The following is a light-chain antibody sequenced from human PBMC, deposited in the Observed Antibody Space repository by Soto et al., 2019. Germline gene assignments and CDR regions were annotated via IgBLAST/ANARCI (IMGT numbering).Light chain of an antibody. CDR2: GAS. CDR1: QSVSNNY. CDR3: QQRSNWPPVLT. Sequence: EIVLTQSPGTLSLSPGERATLSCRASQSVSNNYLAWYQQKPGQAPRLLIYGASNRATGIPARFSGSGSGTDFTLTISSLEPEDFAVYYCQQRSNWPPVLTFGGGTKV. V-gene: IGKV3-11*01. J-gene: IGKJ4*01.